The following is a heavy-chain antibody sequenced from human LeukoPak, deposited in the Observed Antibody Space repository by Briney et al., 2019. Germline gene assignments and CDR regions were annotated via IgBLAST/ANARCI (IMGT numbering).Heavy chain of an antibody. CDR1: GFTFSSYA. V-gene: IGHV3-30*04. CDR3: ARDATHYYYGIDV. CDR2: ISYDGSNK. Sequence: PGGSLRLSCAASGFTFSSYAMHWVRQAPGKGLEWVAVISYDGSNKYYADSVKGRFTISRDNSKNTLYLQMNSLRAEDTAVYYCARDATHYYYGIDVWGQGTTVTVSS. J-gene: IGHJ6*02.